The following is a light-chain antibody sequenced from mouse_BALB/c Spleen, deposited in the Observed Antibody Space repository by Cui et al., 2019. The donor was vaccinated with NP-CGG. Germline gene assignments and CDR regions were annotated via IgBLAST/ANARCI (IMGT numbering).Light chain of an antibody. Sequence: QAVVTLESAFTTSPGETVTLTCRSSTGAGITSNYANWVQEKPDHLFTGLIGGTNNRAPGVPARFSGSLIGDKAALPITGAQTEDEAMYFCALWYSNHWVFGGGTKLTVL. V-gene: IGLV1*01. CDR1: TGAGITSNY. CDR2: GTN. CDR3: ALWYSNHWV. J-gene: IGLJ1*01.